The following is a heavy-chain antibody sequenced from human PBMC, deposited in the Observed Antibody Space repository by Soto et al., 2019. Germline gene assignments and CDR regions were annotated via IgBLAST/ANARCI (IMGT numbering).Heavy chain of an antibody. CDR3: AVGGSIVVANRGHMDF. Sequence: QVQLQESGPTLVKPSETLSLTCTVSGGSIRSYCWTWIRQPPGEGLEWIGCICNSGTTNYNPSFKGRVAISIDTPKIQFSLQRSSVTVADTAFHYCAVGGSIVVANRGHMDFWGKGTTVTVSS. CDR2: ICNSGTT. CDR1: GGSIRSYC. J-gene: IGHJ6*03. V-gene: IGHV4-59*03. D-gene: IGHD2-2*01.